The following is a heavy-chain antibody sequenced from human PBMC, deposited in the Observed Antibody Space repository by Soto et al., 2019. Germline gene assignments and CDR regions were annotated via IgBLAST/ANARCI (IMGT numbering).Heavy chain of an antibody. CDR1: GFTFSSYA. Sequence: QVQLVESGGGVVQPGRSLRLSCAASGFTFSSYAMHWVRQAPGKGLEWVAVISYDGSNKYYADSVKGRFTISRDNSKNTLYLQMNSLRAEDTAVYYCARDRSSGYEGPYGMDVWGQGTTVTVSS. CDR3: ARDRSSGYEGPYGMDV. D-gene: IGHD6-19*01. J-gene: IGHJ6*02. V-gene: IGHV3-30-3*01. CDR2: ISYDGSNK.